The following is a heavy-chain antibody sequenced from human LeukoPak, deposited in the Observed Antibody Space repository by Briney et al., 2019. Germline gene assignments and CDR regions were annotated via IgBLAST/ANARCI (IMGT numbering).Heavy chain of an antibody. Sequence: GGSLRLSCAASGFTFSSYAMSWVRQAPGKGLQWVSAITGSGGSTSYADSAKGRFTNYRDNSKNTLYLQMNSLRAEDTAVYYCAKAHDFWSGYSRLNNWFDPWGQGTLVTVSS. D-gene: IGHD3-3*01. CDR2: ITGSGGST. V-gene: IGHV3-23*01. CDR1: GFTFSSYA. J-gene: IGHJ5*02. CDR3: AKAHDFWSGYSRLNNWFDP.